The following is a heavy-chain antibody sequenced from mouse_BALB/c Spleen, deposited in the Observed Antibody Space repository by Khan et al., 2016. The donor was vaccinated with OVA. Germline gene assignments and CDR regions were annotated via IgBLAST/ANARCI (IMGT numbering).Heavy chain of an antibody. CDR1: GYSFTNYG. Sequence: QIQLVQSGPELKKPGETVKISCKASGYSFTNYGMNWVKQAPGKGLKWMGWINTNTGEPTYAEEFKGRFALSLETSARTAYLEFNNLKNEDTATDFCAREGIRRNGYAMDNWGQGTSVTVSS. J-gene: IGHJ4*01. D-gene: IGHD2-12*01. CDR3: AREGIRRNGYAMDN. V-gene: IGHV9-3*02. CDR2: INTNTGEP.